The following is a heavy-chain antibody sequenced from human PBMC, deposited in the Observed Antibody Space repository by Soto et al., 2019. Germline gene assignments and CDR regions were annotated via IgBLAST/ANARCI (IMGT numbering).Heavy chain of an antibody. CDR1: GYSFTSQY. Sequence: QVQLVQSGAEVEKPGASVKISCKASGYSFTSQYVHWVRQAPGQGLEWMGIINPNGGSTTYAQKFRGRDTRTRAPATSHGPRGPRTLPSGAPAVYYCARGQWLPRGGGGTEPLDIWGQGTMVTVAS. CDR3: ARGQWLPRGGGGTEPLDI. J-gene: IGHJ3*02. D-gene: IGHD5-12*01. CDR2: INPNGGST. V-gene: IGHV1-46*03.